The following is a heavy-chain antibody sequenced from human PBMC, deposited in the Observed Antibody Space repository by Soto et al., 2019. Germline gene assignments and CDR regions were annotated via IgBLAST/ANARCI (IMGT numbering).Heavy chain of an antibody. D-gene: IGHD3-10*01. CDR1: GFTFSSYS. V-gene: IGHV3-21*01. J-gene: IGHJ6*02. CDR3: ARDLGAGTSPYYYYYGMDV. Sequence: GGSLRLSCAASGFTFSSYSMNWVRQAPGKGLEWVSSISSSSSYIYYADSVKGRFTISRDNAKNSLYLQMNSLRAEDTAVYYCARDLGAGTSPYYYYYGMDVWGQGTTVTVSS. CDR2: ISSSSSYI.